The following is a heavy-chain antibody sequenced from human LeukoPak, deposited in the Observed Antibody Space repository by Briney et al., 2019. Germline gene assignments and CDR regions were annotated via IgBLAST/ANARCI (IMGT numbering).Heavy chain of an antibody. CDR1: GLTFRNYS. J-gene: IGHJ6*03. Sequence: GGSLRLSCAASGLTFRNYSMSWVRQAPGKGLEWVSCISSSSIYINYADSVKGRFTISRDNAKNSLYLQMNSLRAEDTAVYYCAKHTSYYYYYMDVWGKGTTVTVSS. CDR2: ISSSSIYI. D-gene: IGHD3-3*01. CDR3: AKHTSYYYYYMDV. V-gene: IGHV3-21*04.